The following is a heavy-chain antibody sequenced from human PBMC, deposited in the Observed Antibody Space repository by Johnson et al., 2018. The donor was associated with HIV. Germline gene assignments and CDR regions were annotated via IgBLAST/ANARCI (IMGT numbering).Heavy chain of an antibody. V-gene: IGHV3-7*01. D-gene: IGHD1-26*01. Sequence: VQLVESGGGLVQPGGSLRLSCAASGFTFSSYWMSWVRQAPGKGLEWVANIKQDGSEKYYVDSVQGRFTISRDNAKNSLYLQMNSLRDEDTAVYYCARDLRGANWHDVFQIWGQGTMVTVS. CDR2: IKQDGSEK. CDR1: GFTFSSYW. CDR3: ARDLRGANWHDVFQI. J-gene: IGHJ3*02.